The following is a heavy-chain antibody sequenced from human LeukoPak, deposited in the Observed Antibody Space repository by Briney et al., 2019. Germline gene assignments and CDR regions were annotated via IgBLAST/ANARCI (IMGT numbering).Heavy chain of an antibody. J-gene: IGHJ6*02. V-gene: IGHV3-30-3*01. CDR1: GFTFSSYA. CDR2: ISYDGSNK. Sequence: PGRSLRPSCAASGFTFSSYAMHWVRQAPGKGLEWVAVISYDGSNKYYADSVKGRFTISRDNSKNTLYLQMNSLRAEDTAVYYCARDRTYGSGTNTGGMDVWGQGTTVTVSS. CDR3: ARDRTYGSGTNTGGMDV. D-gene: IGHD3-10*01.